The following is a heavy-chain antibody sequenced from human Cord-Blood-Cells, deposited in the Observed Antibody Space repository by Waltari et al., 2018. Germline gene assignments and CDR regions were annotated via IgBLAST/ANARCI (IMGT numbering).Heavy chain of an antibody. Sequence: EVQLVESGGGLVQPGGSLRRSCVPPGFPFIIHWMSWVRQAPGKGLEWVANIKQDGSEKYYVDSVKGRFTISRDNAKNSLYLQMNSLRAEDTAVYYCARDSGTTGKFDPWGQGTLVTVSS. V-gene: IGHV3-7*01. CDR2: IKQDGSEK. CDR1: GFPFIIHW. CDR3: ARDSGTTGKFDP. D-gene: IGHD1-1*01. J-gene: IGHJ5*02.